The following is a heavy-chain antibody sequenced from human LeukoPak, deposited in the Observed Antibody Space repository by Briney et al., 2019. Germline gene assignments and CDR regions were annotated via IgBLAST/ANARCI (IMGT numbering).Heavy chain of an antibody. D-gene: IGHD3-22*01. CDR1: GGSFSGYY. CDR3: ARGYYDSSGYYPTFDY. J-gene: IGHJ4*02. CDR2: INHSGST. Sequence: SETLSLTCAVYGGSFSGYYRSWIRQPPGKGLEWIGEINHSGSTNYNPSLKSRVTISVDTSKSQFSLKLSSVTAADTAVYYCARGYYDSSGYYPTFDYWGQGTLVTVSS. V-gene: IGHV4-34*01.